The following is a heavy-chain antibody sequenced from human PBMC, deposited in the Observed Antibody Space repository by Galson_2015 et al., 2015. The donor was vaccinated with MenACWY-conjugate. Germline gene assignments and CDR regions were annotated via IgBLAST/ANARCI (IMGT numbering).Heavy chain of an antibody. CDR2: LSPGDSAT. CDR3: ARLLDREMATTPGAFDY. D-gene: IGHD5-24*01. J-gene: IGHJ4*02. CDR1: GSSFTSYW. Sequence: QSGAEVKKPGESLKISCTGSGSSFTSYWIGWVRQMPGKGLEWMGILSPGDSATRYSPSFQGQVPIPADKSISTAYLQWSSLKASDTAMYYCARLLDREMATTPGAFDYWGQGTLVTVSS. V-gene: IGHV5-51*01.